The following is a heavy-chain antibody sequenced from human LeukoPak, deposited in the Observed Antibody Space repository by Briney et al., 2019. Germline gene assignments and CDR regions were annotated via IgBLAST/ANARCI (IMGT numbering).Heavy chain of an antibody. V-gene: IGHV1-69*13. Sequence: GASVKVSCKASGGTFSSYAISWVRQAPGQGLEWMGGIIPIFGTANYAQKFQGRVTITADESTSTAYMELSSLRSEDTAVYYCARSYSSTSCSLYWYFDLWGRGTLVTVSS. J-gene: IGHJ2*01. D-gene: IGHD2-2*01. CDR3: ARSYSSTSCSLYWYFDL. CDR2: IIPIFGTA. CDR1: GGTFSSYA.